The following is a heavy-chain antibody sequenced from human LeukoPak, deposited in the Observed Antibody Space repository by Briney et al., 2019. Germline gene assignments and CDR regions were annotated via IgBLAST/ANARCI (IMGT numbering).Heavy chain of an antibody. V-gene: IGHV3-23*01. CDR2: LGRSGEYK. CDR3: VKDRPCETCMPMDA. D-gene: IGHD2-2*01. J-gene: IGHJ6*02. Sequence: GGSLRLSCAASGFRFTDYSMSWVRQAPGKRLEWVAGLGRSGEYKYYADSVKGRFTISRDNSKDTVSLQMNSLRAEDSALYFCVKDRPCETCMPMDAWGQGTTVTVSS. CDR1: GFRFTDYS.